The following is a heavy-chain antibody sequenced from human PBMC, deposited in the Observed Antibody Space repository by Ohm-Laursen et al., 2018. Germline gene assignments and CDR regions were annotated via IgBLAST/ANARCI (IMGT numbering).Heavy chain of an antibody. CDR1: GFPFSIHA. D-gene: IGHD2-2*01. J-gene: IGHJ5*01. CDR3: AKGTAYQLLSHNWVDS. Sequence: SLRLSCAASGFPFSIHAMGWVRQAPGKGLEWVSGISGSGDSTYYADSVKGRFTISRDNSKNTLYLQMNSLRAEDTAVFYCAKGTAYQLLSHNWVDSWGQGTLVTVSS. V-gene: IGHV3-23*01. CDR2: ISGSGDST.